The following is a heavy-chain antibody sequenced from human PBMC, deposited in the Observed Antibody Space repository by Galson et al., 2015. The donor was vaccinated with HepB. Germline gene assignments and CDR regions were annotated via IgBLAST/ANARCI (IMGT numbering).Heavy chain of an antibody. CDR1: GGTFGSYA. V-gene: IGHV1-69*13. CDR2: IIPIFGTA. Sequence: SVKVSCKASGGTFGSYAISWVRQAPGQGLEWMGGIIPIFGTANYAQKFQGRVTITADESTSTAYMELSSLRSEDTAVYYCASRGYSGYDLGRSMRSYYFDYWGQGTLVTVSS. CDR3: ASRGYSGYDLGRSMRSYYFDY. J-gene: IGHJ4*02. D-gene: IGHD5-12*01.